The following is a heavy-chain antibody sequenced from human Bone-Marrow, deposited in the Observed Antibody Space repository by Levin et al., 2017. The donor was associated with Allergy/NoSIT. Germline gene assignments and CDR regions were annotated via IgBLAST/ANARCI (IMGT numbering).Heavy chain of an antibody. J-gene: IGHJ6*02. CDR2: ISVSGRTI. CDR1: GFNFNDYF. Sequence: KPGESLKISCAASGFNFNDYFMNWIRQAPGKGLEWLAHISVSGRTISYADSVRGRFIISRDNAKNSLYLQMNTLRAEDTAVYYCARSPRICWSADCYWDDYYYGVDVWGQGTTVTVSS. V-gene: IGHV3-11*01. D-gene: IGHD2-21*02. CDR3: ARSPRICWSADCYWDDYYYGVDV.